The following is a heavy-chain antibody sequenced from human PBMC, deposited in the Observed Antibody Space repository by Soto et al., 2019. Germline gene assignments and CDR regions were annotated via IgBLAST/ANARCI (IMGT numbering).Heavy chain of an antibody. CDR1: GFSLSTSGVG. V-gene: IGHV2-5*02. CDR3: ARATYPSSYFHY. Sequence: QITLKESGPTLVKPTQTLTLTCTFSGFSLSTSGVGVDWIRQAPGKALEWLALIYWDDDKRYRPSLKSRLTNTKDTSKNQVVLTMTNMDPVDTATYYCARATYPSSYFHYWGQGTLVTVSS. D-gene: IGHD1-26*01. CDR2: IYWDDDK. J-gene: IGHJ4*02.